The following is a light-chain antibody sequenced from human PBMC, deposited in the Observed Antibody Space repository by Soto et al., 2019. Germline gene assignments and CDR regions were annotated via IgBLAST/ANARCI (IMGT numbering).Light chain of an antibody. J-gene: IGLJ2*01. CDR3: QVWDSGTDHAV. V-gene: IGLV3-21*02. Sequence: SYELTQPPSVSVAPGQSARITCGGNNIGSQSVHWYQQKQGQAPVLVVYDDNDRPSGIPERFSGSKSGNTATLSITRVGAGDEADYYCQVWDSGTDHAVFGGGTKVTVL. CDR2: DDN. CDR1: NIGSQS.